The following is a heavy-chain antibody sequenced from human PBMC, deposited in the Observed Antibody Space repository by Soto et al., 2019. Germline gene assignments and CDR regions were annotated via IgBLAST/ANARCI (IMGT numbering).Heavy chain of an antibody. Sequence: ASVKVSCKASGYTFTTYGINWVRQAPGQGLEWMGWINPNSGGTNYAQKFQGWVTMTRDTSISTAYMELSRLRSDDTAVYYCARESLGADGYNLIDYFDYWGQLTLVTVSS. V-gene: IGHV1-2*04. CDR2: INPNSGGT. J-gene: IGHJ4*02. CDR3: ARESLGADGYNLIDYFDY. D-gene: IGHD5-12*01. CDR1: GYTFTTYG.